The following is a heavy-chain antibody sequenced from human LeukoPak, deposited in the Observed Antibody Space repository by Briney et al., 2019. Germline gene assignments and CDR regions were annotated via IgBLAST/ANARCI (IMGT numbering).Heavy chain of an antibody. CDR1: GFTFSSYG. Sequence: GGSLRLSCAASGFTFSSYGMHWVRQAPGKGLEWVAVISYDGSNKYYADSVKGRFTISRDNSKSTLYLQMNSLRAEDTAVYYCAKLTTSWGQGTLVTVSS. D-gene: IGHD4-17*01. J-gene: IGHJ4*02. V-gene: IGHV3-30*18. CDR2: ISYDGSNK. CDR3: AKLTTS.